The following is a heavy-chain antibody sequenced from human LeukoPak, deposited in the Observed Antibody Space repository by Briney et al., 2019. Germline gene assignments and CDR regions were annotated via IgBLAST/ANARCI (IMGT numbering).Heavy chain of an antibody. CDR3: ARDFCSSTSCYTRGLDY. D-gene: IGHD2-2*02. CDR2: IKQDGSEK. V-gene: IGHV3-7*01. J-gene: IGHJ4*02. Sequence: PGGSLRLSCAASGFTFSSYWMSWVRQAPGKGLEWVANIKQDGSEKYYVDSVKGRFTISRDNAKNSLYLQMSSLRAEDTAVYYCARDFCSSTSCYTRGLDYWGQGTLVTVSS. CDR1: GFTFSSYW.